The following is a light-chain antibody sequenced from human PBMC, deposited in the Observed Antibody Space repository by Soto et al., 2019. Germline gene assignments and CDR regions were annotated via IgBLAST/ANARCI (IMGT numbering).Light chain of an antibody. CDR3: CSYAGNNKFV. Sequence: QSALTQPPSASGSPGQSVTISCTGTSSDVGGYKYVSWYQQHPGKAPKLMIYGVTKRPSGVPDRFSGSKSGNTASLTVSGLRTEDEADYYCCSYAGNNKFVFGPGTQLTVL. CDR1: SSDVGGYKY. V-gene: IGLV2-8*01. J-gene: IGLJ1*01. CDR2: GVT.